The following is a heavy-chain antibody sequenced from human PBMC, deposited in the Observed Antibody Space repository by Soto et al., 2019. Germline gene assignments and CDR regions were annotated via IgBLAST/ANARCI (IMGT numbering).Heavy chain of an antibody. V-gene: IGHV1-18*01. CDR1: GYTFTSYG. Sequence: QVQLVQSGAEAKKPGASVKVSCKASGYTFTSYGISWVRQAPGQGLEWMGWINPYNGNSNYAQKLKGRVTMTTDTPTTTAYMELRSVRSDDTAVYYCARDWFGIDYWGQGTVVTVSS. J-gene: IGHJ4*02. CDR3: ARDWFGIDY. D-gene: IGHD3-16*01. CDR2: INPYNGNS.